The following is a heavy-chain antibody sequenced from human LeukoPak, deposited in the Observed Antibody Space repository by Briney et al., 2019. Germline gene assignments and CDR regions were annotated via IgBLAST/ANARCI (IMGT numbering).Heavy chain of an antibody. CDR1: GFTYSSYA. Sequence: GGSLKLSCAASGFTYSSYAMTWVRQAPGKGLEWVSLISSSGGSTHYADSVEGRFTISRDNSKNTLYLQMNSLRAEDTAVYYCAKSTLGYYYMDVWGRGTTVTVSS. V-gene: IGHV3-23*01. J-gene: IGHJ6*03. D-gene: IGHD3-16*01. CDR2: ISSSGGST. CDR3: AKSTLGYYYMDV.